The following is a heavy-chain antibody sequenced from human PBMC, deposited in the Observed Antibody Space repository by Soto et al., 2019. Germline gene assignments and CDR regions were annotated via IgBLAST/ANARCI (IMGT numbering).Heavy chain of an antibody. Sequence: GGSLRLSCAASGFTFSNAWMNWVRQAPGKGLEWVGRIKSKTDGGTTDYAAPVKGRFTISRDDSKNTLYLQMNSLKTEDTAVYYCTTGAFYDFWSGYPDYYYYYGMDVWGQGTTVTVSS. CDR2: IKSKTDGGTT. V-gene: IGHV3-15*07. J-gene: IGHJ6*02. CDR1: GFTFSNAW. D-gene: IGHD3-3*01. CDR3: TTGAFYDFWSGYPDYYYYYGMDV.